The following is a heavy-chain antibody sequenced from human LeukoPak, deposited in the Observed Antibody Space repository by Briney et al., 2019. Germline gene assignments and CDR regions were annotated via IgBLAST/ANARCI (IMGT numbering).Heavy chain of an antibody. D-gene: IGHD3-16*01. V-gene: IGHV3-48*03. CDR3: ASARLGEFDY. CDR2: ISSSGSTI. CDR1: GFTFSSYE. Sequence: PGGSLRLSCAASGFTFSSYEMNWVRQAPGKGLEWVSYISSSGSTIYYADSVKGRFTISRDNAKNSLYLQMNSLRAEDTAAYYCASARLGEFDYWGQGTLVTVSS. J-gene: IGHJ4*02.